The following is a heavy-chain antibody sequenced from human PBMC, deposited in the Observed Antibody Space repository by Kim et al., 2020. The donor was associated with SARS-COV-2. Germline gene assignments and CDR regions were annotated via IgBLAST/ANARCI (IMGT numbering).Heavy chain of an antibody. CDR3: ARDSVVVAATETDWRYYYYYGMDV. J-gene: IGHJ6*02. CDR1: GYTCTSYG. V-gene: IGHV1-18*01. CDR2: ISAYNGNT. Sequence: ASVKVSCKASGYTCTSYGISWVRQAPGQGLEWMGWISAYNGNTNYAQKLQGRVTMTTDTSTSTAYMELRSLRSDDTAVYYCARDSVVVAATETDWRYYYYYGMDVWGQGTTVTVSS. D-gene: IGHD2-15*01.